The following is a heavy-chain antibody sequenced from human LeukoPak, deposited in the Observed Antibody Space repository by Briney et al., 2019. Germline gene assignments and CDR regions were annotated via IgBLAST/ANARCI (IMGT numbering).Heavy chain of an antibody. Sequence: GGSLRLSCAASGFTFGSYSMNWVRQAPGKGLEWVSSISSSSSYIYYADSVKGRFTISRDNAKNSLYLQMNSLRAEDTAVYYCARDYCSGGSCYPFDYWGQGTLVTVSS. D-gene: IGHD2-15*01. CDR1: GFTFGSYS. J-gene: IGHJ4*02. V-gene: IGHV3-21*01. CDR2: ISSSSSYI. CDR3: ARDYCSGGSCYPFDY.